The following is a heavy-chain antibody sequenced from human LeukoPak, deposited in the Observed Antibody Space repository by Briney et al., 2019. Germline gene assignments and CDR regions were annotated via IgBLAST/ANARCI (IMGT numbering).Heavy chain of an antibody. CDR2: ISSSSSYI. J-gene: IGHJ4*02. CDR3: VPIVVVPAAILPFDY. D-gene: IGHD2-2*02. CDR1: GFTFSSYS. Sequence: PGGSLRLSCAASGFTFSSYSMNWVRQAPGKGLEWVSSISSSSSYIYYADSVKGRFTISRDNAKNSLYLQMNSLRAEDTAVYYCVPIVVVPAAILPFDYWGQGTLVTVSS. V-gene: IGHV3-21*01.